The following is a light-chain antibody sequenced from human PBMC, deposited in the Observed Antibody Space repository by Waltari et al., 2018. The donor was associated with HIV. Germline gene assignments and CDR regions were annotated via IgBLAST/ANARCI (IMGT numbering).Light chain of an antibody. V-gene: IGLV6-57*03. Sequence: NLMLTQPHSVSESPGKTVTISCTRSSGSVASNYVQWFQQRPGSAPTTILYEHYQRPSGVPDRFSGIIDKSSNSASLTISGVKTEDEADYYCQSFDTDNHWVFGGGTRLTVL. CDR3: QSFDTDNHWV. J-gene: IGLJ3*02. CDR2: EHY. CDR1: SGSVASNY.